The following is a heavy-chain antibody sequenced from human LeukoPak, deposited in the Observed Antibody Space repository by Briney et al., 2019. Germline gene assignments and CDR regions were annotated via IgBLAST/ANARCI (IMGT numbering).Heavy chain of an antibody. D-gene: IGHD2-2*01. CDR2: TYYRSKWYT. CDR3: ASVANTGCCYFPI. J-gene: IGHJ2*01. CDR1: GDSVSNNRAA. V-gene: IGHV6-1*01. Sequence: SQTLSLRFSISGDSVSNNRAAWNWIRQSPSRGLEWLGRTYYRSKWYTDYAVSVKSRITFNPDTSKHQFSLQLNSVTPEDTAVYYCASVANTGCCYFPIWGRSPLVTVSS.